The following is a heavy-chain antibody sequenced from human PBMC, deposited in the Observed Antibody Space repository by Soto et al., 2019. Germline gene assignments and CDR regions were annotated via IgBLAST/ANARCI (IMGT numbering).Heavy chain of an antibody. Sequence: ASVKVSCKASGYTFTGYYMHWVRQAPGRGLEWMGWINPNSGGTNYAQKFQGRVTMTRDTSISTAYMELSRLRSDGTAVYYCARVGVGVTMIVVADYYYYGMDVWGQGTTVTAS. D-gene: IGHD3-22*01. J-gene: IGHJ6*02. CDR2: INPNSGGT. V-gene: IGHV1-2*02. CDR1: GYTFTGYY. CDR3: ARVGVGVTMIVVADYYYYGMDV.